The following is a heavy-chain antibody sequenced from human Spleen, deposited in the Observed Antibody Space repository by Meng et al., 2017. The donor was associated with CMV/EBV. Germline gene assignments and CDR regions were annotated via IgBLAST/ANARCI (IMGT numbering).Heavy chain of an antibody. CDR2: IGTLHDT. CDR3: ARARSLRYYYYGMDV. V-gene: IGHV3-13*01. J-gene: IGHJ6*02. Sequence: GESLKISCAASGFTFSDYDMHWVRQVPGKGLEWVSAIGTLHDTYYPGSVKGRFTISRENAKNSLYLQMNSLRAGDTAVYYCARARSLRYYYYGMDVWGQGTTVTVSS. CDR1: GFTFSDYD.